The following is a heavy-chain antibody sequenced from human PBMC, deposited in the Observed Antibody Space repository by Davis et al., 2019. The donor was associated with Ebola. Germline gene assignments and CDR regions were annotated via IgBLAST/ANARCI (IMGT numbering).Heavy chain of an antibody. CDR2: ISYDGSNK. D-gene: IGHD4-17*01. V-gene: IGHV3-30*04. CDR1: GFTFSGYA. J-gene: IGHJ6*04. Sequence: GGSLRLSCVASGFTFSGYAMHWVRQAPGKGLEWVAVISYDGSNKYYADSVKGRFTISRDNSQNTLYLQMNSLRAEDTAVYYCARGGQRGRGLLYGMNVWGKGTTVTVSS. CDR3: ARGGQRGRGLLYGMNV.